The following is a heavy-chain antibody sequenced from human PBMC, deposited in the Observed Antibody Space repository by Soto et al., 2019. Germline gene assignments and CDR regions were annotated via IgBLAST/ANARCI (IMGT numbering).Heavy chain of an antibody. J-gene: IGHJ4*02. Sequence: SETLSLTCAVSGYSISSGYFWGWIRQPPGKGLEYIGSIYHSGTTYYNPSLKSRVTISVDTSKNQFSLKLSSVTAADTAVYYCAREGDYWGQGTLVTVSS. CDR3: AREGDY. CDR1: GYSISSGYF. CDR2: IYHSGTT. V-gene: IGHV4-38-2*02.